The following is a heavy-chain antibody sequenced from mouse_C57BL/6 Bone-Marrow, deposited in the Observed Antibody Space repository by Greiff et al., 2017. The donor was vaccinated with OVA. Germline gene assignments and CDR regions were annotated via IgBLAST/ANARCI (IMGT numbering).Heavy chain of an antibody. CDR1: GFTFSSYA. J-gene: IGHJ2*01. V-gene: IGHV5-4*01. CDR3: ARWGWLLHYFDY. Sequence: EVQRVESGGGLVKPGGSLKLSCAASGFTFSSYAMSWVRQTPEKRLEWVATISDGGSYTYYPDNVKGRFTISRDNAKNNLYLQMSHLKSEDTAMYYCARWGWLLHYFDYWGQGTTLTVSS. D-gene: IGHD2-3*01. CDR2: ISDGGSYT.